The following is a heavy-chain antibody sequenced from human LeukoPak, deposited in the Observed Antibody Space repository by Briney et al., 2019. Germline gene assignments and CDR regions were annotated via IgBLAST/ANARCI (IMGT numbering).Heavy chain of an antibody. Sequence: PSETLSLTCTVSGGSISSGSYYWSWIRQPPGKGLEWIGYIYYSGSTNYNPSLKSRVTISVDTSKNQFSLKLSSVTAADTAVYYCARDGSSGSYEFDYWGQGTLVTVSS. J-gene: IGHJ4*02. CDR2: IYYSGST. D-gene: IGHD1-26*01. CDR3: ARDGSSGSYEFDY. V-gene: IGHV4-61*01. CDR1: GGSISSGSYY.